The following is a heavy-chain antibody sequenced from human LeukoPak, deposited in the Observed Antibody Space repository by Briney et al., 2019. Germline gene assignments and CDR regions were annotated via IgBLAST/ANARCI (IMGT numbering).Heavy chain of an antibody. D-gene: IGHD1-26*01. CDR3: VHGSSGSYLFDY. Sequence: GGSLRLSCAVSRFTFSGYAFNWVRQAPGKGLEWVSVISESGDSTYYADSVKGRFTISRDNSKNTLYLQMNSLRAEDTAVYYCVHGSSGSYLFDYWGQGTLVTVSS. CDR1: RFTFSGYA. V-gene: IGHV3-23*01. J-gene: IGHJ4*02. CDR2: ISESGDST.